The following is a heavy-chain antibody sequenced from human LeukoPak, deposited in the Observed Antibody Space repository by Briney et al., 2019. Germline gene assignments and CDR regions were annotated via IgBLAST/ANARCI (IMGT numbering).Heavy chain of an antibody. CDR2: IYYSGSTNYNT. CDR3: ARGVIVVVTAPYFDY. CDR1: GGSISNYY. J-gene: IGHJ4*02. Sequence: SETLSLTCTVSGGSISNYYWSWIRQPPGKGLEWIGYIYYSGSTNYNTNYNPSLISRVTISVDTSKNQSSLKLSSVTAADTAVYYCARGVIVVVTAPYFDYWGQGTLVTVSS. V-gene: IGHV4-59*01. D-gene: IGHD3-22*01.